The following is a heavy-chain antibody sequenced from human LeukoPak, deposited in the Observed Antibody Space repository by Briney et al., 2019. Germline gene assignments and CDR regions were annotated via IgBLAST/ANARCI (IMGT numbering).Heavy chain of an antibody. J-gene: IGHJ4*02. CDR3: ARDGAAYRPSDCFAGPHDY. D-gene: IGHD2-21*02. CDR2: IKEDGSEK. V-gene: IGHV3-7*01. CDR1: GFTFSNYW. Sequence: GGSLRLSCAASGFTFSNYWMSWVRQAPGKGLEWVANIKEDGSEKYYVDSVKGRFTISRDYAKNSLYLQMNGLRAEDTAVYYCARDGAAYRPSDCFAGPHDYWGQGTLVTVS.